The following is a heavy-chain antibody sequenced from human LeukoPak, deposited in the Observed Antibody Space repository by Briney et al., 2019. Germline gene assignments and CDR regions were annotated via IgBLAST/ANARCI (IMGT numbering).Heavy chain of an antibody. D-gene: IGHD3-3*01. Sequence: SETLSLTSTVSGYSISSVYYWGWIRHPPGKGLEWIGSIYHSGSTYYNPSLKSRVTISADTSKNQFTLKLSSAPAADTAVYYCPRVHDFWSGYVVIEDWGEGTLVTVS. CDR1: GYSISSVYY. CDR2: IYHSGST. CDR3: PRVHDFWSGYVVIED. V-gene: IGHV4-38-2*02. J-gene: IGHJ4*02.